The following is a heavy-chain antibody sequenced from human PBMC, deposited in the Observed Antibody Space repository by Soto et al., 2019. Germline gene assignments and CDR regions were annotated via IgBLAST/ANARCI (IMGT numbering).Heavy chain of an antibody. D-gene: IGHD6-19*01. Sequence: GGSLRLSCAASGFTFDDYAMHWVRQAPGKGLEWVSGISWNSGSIGYADSVKGRFTISRDNAKNSLYLQMNSLRAEDTALCYCAKSNQQWLALGLDYWGQGTLVTVSS. CDR1: GFTFDDYA. J-gene: IGHJ4*02. CDR2: ISWNSGSI. V-gene: IGHV3-9*01. CDR3: AKSNQQWLALGLDY.